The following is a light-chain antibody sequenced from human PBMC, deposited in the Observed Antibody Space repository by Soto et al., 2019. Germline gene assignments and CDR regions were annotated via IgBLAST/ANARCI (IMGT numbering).Light chain of an antibody. V-gene: IGKV1-27*01. J-gene: IGKJ3*01. CDR2: AAS. Sequence: DIQMTQSPSSLSASVGDRITIACRARQGIGNYVAWYQQRPGKVPKLVISAASTLQSGVPSRFSGRGSGTDFTLTISNLQPEDVGTYYCQKYDRVPFTFGLG. CDR3: QKYDRVPFT. CDR1: QGIGNY.